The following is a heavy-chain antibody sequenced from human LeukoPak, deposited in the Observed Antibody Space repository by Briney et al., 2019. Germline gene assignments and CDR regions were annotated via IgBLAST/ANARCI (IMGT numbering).Heavy chain of an antibody. J-gene: IGHJ6*02. CDR2: ISYDGSNK. CDR1: GFTFSSYG. Sequence: GGSLRLSCAASGFTFSSYGMHWVRQAPGKGLEWVAVISYDGSNKCYADSVKGRFTISRDNSKNTLYLQMNSLRAEDTAVYYCAKDRSMVRGVDHYYYYGMDVWGQGTTVTVSS. CDR3: AKDRSMVRGVDHYYYYGMDV. D-gene: IGHD3-10*01. V-gene: IGHV3-30*18.